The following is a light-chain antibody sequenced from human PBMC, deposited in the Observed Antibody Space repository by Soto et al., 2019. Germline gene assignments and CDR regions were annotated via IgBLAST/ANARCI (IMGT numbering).Light chain of an antibody. CDR1: QSVSSSY. CDR2: GAS. Sequence: ELLLTQSPGTLSLSPWERATLSCRASQSVSSSYLAWYQQKPGQAPRLLIYGASSRPTGIPDRFSGSGSGTDFTLTISRLEPEDFAVYYCQQYGSSSTFGQGTRLEIK. V-gene: IGKV3-20*01. CDR3: QQYGSSST. J-gene: IGKJ5*01.